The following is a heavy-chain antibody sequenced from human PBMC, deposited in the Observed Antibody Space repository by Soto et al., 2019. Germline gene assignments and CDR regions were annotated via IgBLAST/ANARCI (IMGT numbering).Heavy chain of an antibody. V-gene: IGHV1-69*01. Sequence: QVQLVQSGAEVKKPGSSVKGSCKVSGGTFSTYPINWVRQAPGQGLEFMGGIIPKFGTTNYAQKFRGTATITADEYTSTAYMELNNLRSEDTAVYYCARGASKSTGWYICFDPWGQGTLVTVSS. D-gene: IGHD6-19*01. CDR1: GGTFSTYP. CDR2: IIPKFGTT. CDR3: ARGASKSTGWYICFDP. J-gene: IGHJ5*02.